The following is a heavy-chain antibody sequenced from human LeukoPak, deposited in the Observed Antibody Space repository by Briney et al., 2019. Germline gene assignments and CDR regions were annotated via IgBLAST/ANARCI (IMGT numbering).Heavy chain of an antibody. J-gene: IGHJ6*03. V-gene: IGHV3-7*03. CDR3: ARDSAPFGNYYYYYMDV. CDR2: IRQDGSEK. D-gene: IGHD3-10*01. CDR1: GLNFEAYW. Sequence: GGSLRLSCVDSGLNFEAYWMAWVRQAPGKGPQWVANIRQDGSEKNYVDSVRGRFTISRDNAKNSLYLQMNSLRAEDTAVYYCARDSAPFGNYYYYYMDVWGKGTTVTVSS.